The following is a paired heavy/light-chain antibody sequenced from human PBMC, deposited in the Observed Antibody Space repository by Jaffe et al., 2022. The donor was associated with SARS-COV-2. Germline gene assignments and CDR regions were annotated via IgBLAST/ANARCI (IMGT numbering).Light chain of an antibody. J-gene: IGLJ2*01. CDR2: EVS. V-gene: IGLV2-8*01. CDR3: SSYAGSSVV. Sequence: QSALTQPPSASGSPGQSVTISCTGTSSDVGGYNYVSWYQQHPGKAPKLMIYEVSKRPSGVPDRFSGSKSGNTASLTVSGLQAEDEADYYCSSYAGSSVVFGGGTKLTVL. CDR1: SSDVGGYNY.
Heavy chain of an antibody. CDR3: AKVDSLWLANIFDY. V-gene: IGHV3-23*01. CDR1: GFTFSSYA. Sequence: EVQLLESGGGLVQPGGSLRLSCAASGFTFSSYAMSWVRQAPGKGLEWVSALSSGGGSTYYADSVKGRFTISRDNSKNTLYLQMNSLRAEDTALYYCAKVDSLWLANIFDYWGQGTLVTVSS. J-gene: IGHJ4*02. D-gene: IGHD6-19*01. CDR2: LSSGGGST.